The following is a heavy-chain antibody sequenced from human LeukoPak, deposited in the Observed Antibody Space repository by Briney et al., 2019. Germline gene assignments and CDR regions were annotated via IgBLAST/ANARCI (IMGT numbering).Heavy chain of an antibody. D-gene: IGHD5-24*01. CDR3: ARFEYGYSADY. Sequence: SETLSLTCFVSGGSFSGYYWSWIRQPPGKGLEWIGEINHSGSTNYNPSLKSRVTISVDTSKNQFSLKLSSVTAADTALYDCARFEYGYSADYWGQGTLVAVSS. CDR1: GGSFSGYY. V-gene: IGHV4-34*01. J-gene: IGHJ4*02. CDR2: INHSGST.